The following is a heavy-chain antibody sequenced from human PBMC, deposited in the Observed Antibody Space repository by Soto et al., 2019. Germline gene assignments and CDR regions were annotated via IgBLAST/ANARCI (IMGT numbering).Heavy chain of an antibody. CDR1: GGSISSGGYY. Sequence: SETLSLTSTVSGGSISSGGYYWSWIRQHPGKGLEWIGYIYYSGSTYYNPSLKSRVTISVDTSKNQFSLKLSSVTAADTAVYYCARDHCTNGVCPYNWFDPWGQGTLVTVSS. CDR3: ARDHCTNGVCPYNWFDP. D-gene: IGHD2-8*01. J-gene: IGHJ5*02. V-gene: IGHV4-31*03. CDR2: IYYSGST.